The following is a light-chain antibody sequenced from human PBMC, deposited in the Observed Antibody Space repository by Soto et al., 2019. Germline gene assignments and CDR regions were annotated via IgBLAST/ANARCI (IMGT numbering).Light chain of an antibody. V-gene: IGKV3-15*01. Sequence: EIVMTQSPATLSVSPGERATLSCRASQSISTYLAWYQQKPGQTPRLLIYGASTRATSIPARFSGSGSGTEFTLTIRSLQSDDSAVYYCQQYDKWPPVTFGQGTRLEIK. J-gene: IGKJ5*01. CDR2: GAS. CDR1: QSISTY. CDR3: QQYDKWPPVT.